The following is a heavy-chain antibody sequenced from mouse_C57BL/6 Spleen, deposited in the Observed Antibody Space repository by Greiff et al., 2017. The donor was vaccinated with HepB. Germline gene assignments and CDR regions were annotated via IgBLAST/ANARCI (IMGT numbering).Heavy chain of an antibody. CDR3: ARDYSNYGYFDV. CDR1: YFAFMASA. CDR2: FTSYSDAT. Sequence: LVESGAELVRPGSSVKLSCKDSYFAFMASAMHWVNQRPGHGLEWIGSFTSYSDATEYSENFKGKATLNANTTSSTAYMELSSLTSEDSAVYYCARDYSNYGYFDVWGTGTTVTVSS. D-gene: IGHD2-5*01. J-gene: IGHJ1*03. V-gene: IGHV1-49*01.